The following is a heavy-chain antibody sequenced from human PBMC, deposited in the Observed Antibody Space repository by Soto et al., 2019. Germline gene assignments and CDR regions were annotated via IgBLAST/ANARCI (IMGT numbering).Heavy chain of an antibody. CDR3: ARASGTYYYDSSGYYPNYYYGMDV. J-gene: IGHJ6*02. Sequence: SETLSLTCAVYGGSFSGYYWSWIRQPPGKGLEWIGEINHSGSTNYNPSLKSRVTISVDTSENQFSLKLSSVTAADTAVYYCARASGTYYYDSSGYYPNYYYGMDVWGQGTTVT. CDR2: INHSGST. D-gene: IGHD3-22*01. CDR1: GGSFSGYY. V-gene: IGHV4-34*01.